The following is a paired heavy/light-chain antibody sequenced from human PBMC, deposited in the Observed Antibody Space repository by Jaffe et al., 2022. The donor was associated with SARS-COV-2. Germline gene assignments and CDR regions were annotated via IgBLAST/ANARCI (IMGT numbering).Heavy chain of an antibody. CDR2: INHSGST. CDR3: ARGNDYGDTLQVGNYYYGMDV. V-gene: IGHV4-34*01. D-gene: IGHD4-17*01. Sequence: QVQLQQWGAGLLKPSETLSLTCAVYGGSFSGYYWSWIRQPPGKGLEWIGEINHSGSTNYNPSLKSRVTISVDTSKNQFSLKLSSVTAADTAVYYCARGNDYGDTLQVGNYYYGMDVWGQGTTVTVSS. CDR1: GGSFSGYY. J-gene: IGHJ6*02.
Light chain of an antibody. V-gene: IGKV1-39*01. Sequence: DIQMTQSPSSLSASVGDRVTITCRASQSISSYLNWYQQKPGKAPKLLIYAASSLQSGVPSRFSGSGSGTDFTLTISSLQPEDFATYYCQQSYSTPRSFGGGTKVEIK. CDR1: QSISSY. CDR2: AAS. J-gene: IGKJ4*01. CDR3: QQSYSTPRS.